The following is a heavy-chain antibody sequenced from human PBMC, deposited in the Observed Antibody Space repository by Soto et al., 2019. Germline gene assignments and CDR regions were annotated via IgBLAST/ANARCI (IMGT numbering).Heavy chain of an antibody. J-gene: IGHJ5*02. D-gene: IGHD6-6*01. Sequence: SETLSLTCTVSDGSISSGGYYWSWIRQHPGKGLEWIGYIYYSGSTYYNPSLKSRVTISVDTSKNQFSLKLSSVTAADTAVYYCAREPSYSSSSGWFDPWGQGTLVTVSS. CDR3: AREPSYSSSSGWFDP. CDR2: IYYSGST. V-gene: IGHV4-31*03. CDR1: DGSISSGGYY.